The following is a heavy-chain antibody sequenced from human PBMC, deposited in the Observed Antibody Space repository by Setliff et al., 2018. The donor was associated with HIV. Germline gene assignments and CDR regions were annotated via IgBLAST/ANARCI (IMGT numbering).Heavy chain of an antibody. CDR2: VNEDNGDR. Sequence: ASVKVSCKASGYNFGFYGISWVRQAPGQGLEWMGWVNEDNGDRNFAPSVQGRIALTTDTSTNTAYMELTNLRSDDTALYYCAKDKAVAEHYYFDYWGQGTLVTVSS. CDR1: GYNFGFYG. V-gene: IGHV1-18*01. CDR3: AKDKAVAEHYYFDY. J-gene: IGHJ4*02. D-gene: IGHD6-19*01.